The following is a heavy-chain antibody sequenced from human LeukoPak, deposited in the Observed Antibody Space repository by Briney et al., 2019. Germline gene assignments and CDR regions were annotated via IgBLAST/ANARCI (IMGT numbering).Heavy chain of an antibody. CDR2: INPNSGVT. CDR3: SREDY. V-gene: IGHV1-2*02. J-gene: IGHJ4*02. CDR1: GYTFTDYY. Sequence: ASVKVSCKASGYTFTDYYLHWVRQAPGQGLEWVGWINPNSGVTNYAQKFQGRVSMTSDTPISTVYMELSRLRSDDTAVYYCSREDYWGQGTLVTVSS.